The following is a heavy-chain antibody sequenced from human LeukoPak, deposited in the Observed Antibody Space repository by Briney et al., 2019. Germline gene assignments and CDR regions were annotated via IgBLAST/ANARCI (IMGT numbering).Heavy chain of an antibody. CDR2: INHSGST. V-gene: IGHV4-34*01. J-gene: IGHJ4*02. D-gene: IGHD3-16*02. Sequence: PSETLSLTCTVSSGSISRQYWSWIRRPPGKGLEWIGEINHSGSTNYNPSLKSRVTISVDTSKNQFSLKLSSVTAADTAVYYCARAQHVYDYVWGSHRAVNYFDYWGQGTLVTVSS. CDR3: ARAQHVYDYVWGSHRAVNYFDY. CDR1: SGSISRQY.